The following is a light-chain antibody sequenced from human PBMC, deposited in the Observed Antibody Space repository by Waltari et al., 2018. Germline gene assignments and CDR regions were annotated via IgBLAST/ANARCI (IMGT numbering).Light chain of an antibody. CDR3: MQSIQLPLT. Sequence: DIVMTQTPLSLSVTPGQPASISCKSSQSLLHSDGKTYLYWYLQKPGQSPQLLIYEVSNRVSGVPDRFSGSGSGTDFTLKISRVEAEDVGVYYCMQSIQLPLTFGGGTKVEIK. V-gene: IGKV2D-29*02. CDR1: QSLLHSDGKTY. J-gene: IGKJ4*01. CDR2: EVS.